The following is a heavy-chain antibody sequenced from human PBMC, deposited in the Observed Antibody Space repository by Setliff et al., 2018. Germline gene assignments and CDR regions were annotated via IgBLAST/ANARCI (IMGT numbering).Heavy chain of an antibody. J-gene: IGHJ4*02. Sequence: ASVKVSCQASGYTFTDYGITWVRQAPGQGLEWMGWVSAYTGNAYYAHRLQDRVTLTTDNSTGTAYMELRSLRSDDTAVYYCSKLVRYCTTTSCQRLSGDEYWGQGTLVTVSS. V-gene: IGHV1-18*01. CDR2: VSAYTGNA. CDR3: SKLVRYCTTTSCQRLSGDEY. D-gene: IGHD2-2*01. CDR1: GYTFTDYG.